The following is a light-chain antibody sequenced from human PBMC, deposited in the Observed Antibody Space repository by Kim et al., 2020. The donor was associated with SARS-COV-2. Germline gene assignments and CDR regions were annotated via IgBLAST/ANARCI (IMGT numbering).Light chain of an antibody. CDR1: QGISRY. V-gene: IGKV1-27*01. J-gene: IGKJ1*01. Sequence: EMQMTQSPSSLSASVGDSVTITCRASQGISRYLAWYQQKPGKAPKLLIYGASKLQSGIPSRFSGSGSGTDFTLTISSLQPEDFATYYCQQYDSSPMAFGHGTKVDIK. CDR3: QQYDSSPMA. CDR2: GAS.